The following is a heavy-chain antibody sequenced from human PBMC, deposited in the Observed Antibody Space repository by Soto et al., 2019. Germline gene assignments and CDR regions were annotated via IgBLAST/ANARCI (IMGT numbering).Heavy chain of an antibody. CDR1: GFTFSSYW. Sequence: GGSLRLSCAASGFTFSSYWMSWVRQAPGKGLEWVAVISYDGSNKNYVASVKGRFTISRDNSKNTVYLQMDSLRVEDTAVYYCAKDTYYYDRSGYYTFDYWGQGTLVTVS. CDR3: AKDTYYYDRSGYYTFDY. V-gene: IGHV3-30*18. CDR2: ISYDGSNK. J-gene: IGHJ4*02. D-gene: IGHD3-22*01.